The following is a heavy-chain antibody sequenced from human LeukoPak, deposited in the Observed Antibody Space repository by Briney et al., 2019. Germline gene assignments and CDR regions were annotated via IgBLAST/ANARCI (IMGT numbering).Heavy chain of an antibody. D-gene: IGHD6-19*01. Sequence: PSETLSLTCTVSGGSISSSSYYWGWIRQPPGKGLEWIGSIYYSGSTYYNPSLKSRVTTSVDTSKNQFSLKLSSVTAADTAVYYCATWPGGWYGEDSWGQGTLVTVSS. V-gene: IGHV4-39*07. CDR1: GGSISSSSYY. J-gene: IGHJ4*02. CDR3: ATWPGGWYGEDS. CDR2: IYYSGST.